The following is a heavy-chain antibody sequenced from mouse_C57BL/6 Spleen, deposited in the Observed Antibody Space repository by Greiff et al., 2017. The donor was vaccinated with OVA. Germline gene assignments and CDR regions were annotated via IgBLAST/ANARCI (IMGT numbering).Heavy chain of an antibody. CDR2: IDPDNGNT. V-gene: IGHV14-4*01. Sequence: VQLKQPGAELVMPGASVKLSCKASGFTFTSDYMHWVKQRPEQGLEWIGWIDPDNGNTEYASKFQGKATITADTSSNTAYLQLSSLTSEDTAVYYCTTRYCGSLFDDWGKGTTLTVSS. J-gene: IGHJ2*01. D-gene: IGHD1-1*01. CDR1: GFTFTSDY. CDR3: TTRYCGSLFDD.